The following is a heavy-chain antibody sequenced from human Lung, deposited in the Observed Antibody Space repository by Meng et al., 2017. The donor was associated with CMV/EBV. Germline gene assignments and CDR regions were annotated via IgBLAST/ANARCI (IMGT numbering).Heavy chain of an antibody. D-gene: IGHD3-10*01. CDR3: LRRSGGSV. CDR1: GDSITNHNW. J-gene: IGHJ1*01. Sequence: QVPVPESGAALVEPAGTLTLNCTVSGDSITNHNWWALVRHPPGKGLEWIGEIPHRGSSAYNPSLKSRVSMSIDKSKNQFSLKLTSVTAADTAVYHCLRRSGGSVWGQGTLVTVSS. CDR2: IPHRGSS. V-gene: IGHV4-4*02.